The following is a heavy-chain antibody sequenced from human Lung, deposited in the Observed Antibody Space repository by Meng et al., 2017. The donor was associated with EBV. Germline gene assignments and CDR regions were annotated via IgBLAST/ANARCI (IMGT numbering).Heavy chain of an antibody. D-gene: IGHD1-26*01. CDR3: ARSTFDY. V-gene: IGHV4-34*01. J-gene: IGHJ4*02. Sequence: QVQLPQWGAGLLKPSATLSLTCAVYGGSFSGSFSGYYWSWIRQAPGKGLEWIGEINDSGSTDYNPSLKSRLTISVDRSKSQFSLELSSVTAADTAVYYCARSTFDYWGQGTLVTVSS. CDR1: GGSFSGSFSGYY. CDR2: INDSGST.